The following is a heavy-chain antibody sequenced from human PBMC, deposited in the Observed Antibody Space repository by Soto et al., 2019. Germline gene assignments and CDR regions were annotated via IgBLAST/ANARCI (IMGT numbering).Heavy chain of an antibody. CDR2: INPFDGGR. J-gene: IGHJ4*02. V-gene: IGHV1-46*03. D-gene: IGHD3-10*01. CDR3: SRVDPGESSPFDH. CDR1: GYIFTSYC. Sequence: ASVKVSCKASGYIFTSYCIHWVRQAPGQGLEWMGWINPFDGGRMFAQTFQGRVTMTRDTSTSTVHMEVSSLRSEDTAVYYCSRVDPGESSPFDHWGQGTLVTVSS.